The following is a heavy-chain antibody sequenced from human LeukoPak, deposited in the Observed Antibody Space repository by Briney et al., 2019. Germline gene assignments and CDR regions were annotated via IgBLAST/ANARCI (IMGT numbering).Heavy chain of an antibody. CDR2: IIPIFGTA. CDR1: GGTFSSYA. D-gene: IGHD3-9*01. Sequence: SVKVSCKASGGTFSSYAISWVRQAPGQGLEWMGGIIPIFGTANYAQKFQGRVTITADESTSTAYMELSSLRSEDTAVYYCARPNQYYDILTGYYYWYFDLWGRGTLVTVSS. J-gene: IGHJ2*01. V-gene: IGHV1-69*13. CDR3: ARPNQYYDILTGYYYWYFDL.